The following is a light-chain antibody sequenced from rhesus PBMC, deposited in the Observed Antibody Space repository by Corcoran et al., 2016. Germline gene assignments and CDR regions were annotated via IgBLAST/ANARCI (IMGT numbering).Light chain of an antibody. CDR3: CSYAGSYTFT. V-gene: IGLV2-32*01. CDR1: SSDIGGYNY. J-gene: IGLJ1*01. CDR2: EVS. Sequence: QAALTQPRSVSGSPGQSVTISCTGTSSDIGGYNYVSWYQQHPGTAPKVLIYEVSKRPSGVSDRFSGSKSGNTASLTISKLQAEDEADYYCCSYAGSYTFTFGAWSRLTVL.